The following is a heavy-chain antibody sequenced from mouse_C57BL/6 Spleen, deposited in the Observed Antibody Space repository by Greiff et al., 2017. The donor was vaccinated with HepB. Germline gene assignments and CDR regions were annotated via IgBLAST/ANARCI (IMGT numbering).Heavy chain of an antibody. CDR2: ISDGGSYT. CDR1: GYTFSSYA. J-gene: IGHJ3*01. CDR3: ARDEDGCGYAGFAY. Sequence: EVQVVESGGGLVKPGGSLKLSCAASGYTFSSYAMSWVRQTPEKRLEWIATISDGGSYTNYPNNVKGRFTMSRDNATNNLYMQMSNLKSEDTAMYARARDEDGCGYAGFAYWGKGTPVTV. D-gene: IGHD1-1*01. V-gene: IGHV5-4*01.